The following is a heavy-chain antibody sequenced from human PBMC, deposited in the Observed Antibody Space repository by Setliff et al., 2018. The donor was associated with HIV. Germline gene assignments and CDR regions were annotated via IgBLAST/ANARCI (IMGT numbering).Heavy chain of an antibody. D-gene: IGHD3-22*01. V-gene: IGHV1-69*10. CDR1: GFTFNHYA. CDR2: TNPQSDIA. CDR3: VRVGPWYYARSGYLASWDY. J-gene: IGHJ4*02. Sequence: GASVKVSCKASGFTFNHYARSWVRQAPGQRPEWMGGTNPQSDIANYAQRFQGRVTITADHSTTTTYMELTSLRADDTAVYYCVRVGPWYYARSGYLASWDYWGQGTLVTVSS.